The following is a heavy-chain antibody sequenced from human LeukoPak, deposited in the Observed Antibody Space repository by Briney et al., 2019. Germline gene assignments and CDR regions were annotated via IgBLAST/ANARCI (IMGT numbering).Heavy chain of an antibody. Sequence: ASVKVSCKTSGYPFSTYEINWVRQAAGQGLEWMGWVHPDTGYADYAQKFQGRVTMTRDTSISTAYMELSRLRSDDTAVYYCAVVAATLGWFDPWGQGTLVTVSS. V-gene: IGHV1-8*01. CDR2: VHPDTGYA. CDR1: GYPFSTYE. J-gene: IGHJ5*02. CDR3: AVVAATLGWFDP. D-gene: IGHD2-15*01.